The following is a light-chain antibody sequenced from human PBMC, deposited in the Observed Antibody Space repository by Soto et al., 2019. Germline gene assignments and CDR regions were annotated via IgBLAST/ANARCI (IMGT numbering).Light chain of an antibody. CDR1: QSVSSY. J-gene: IGKJ1*01. CDR3: QQRSDWPGT. V-gene: IGKV3-11*01. Sequence: EIVLTQSPATLSLSPGERATLSCRASQSVSSYLAWYQQKPGQAPRLRIYDASNRATVIPARFSGSGSWTDFTLTISSLEPEDFAVYYCQQRSDWPGTFGQGTKVEIK. CDR2: DAS.